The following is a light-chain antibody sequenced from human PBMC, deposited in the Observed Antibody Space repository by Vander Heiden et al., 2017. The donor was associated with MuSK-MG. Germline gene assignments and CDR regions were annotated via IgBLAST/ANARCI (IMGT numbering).Light chain of an antibody. V-gene: IGLV2-14*01. J-gene: IGLJ1*01. CDR2: DVS. CDR1: SSDVGGYNY. Sequence: SALTQPASVSVSPGQSITISCTGTSSDVGGYNYVSWYQQHPGKAPKLMIYDVSNRPSGVSNRVSGSKSGNTASLTISGLQAEDEADYYCSSYTSSSTLSYVFGTGTKVTVL. CDR3: SSYTSSSTLSYV.